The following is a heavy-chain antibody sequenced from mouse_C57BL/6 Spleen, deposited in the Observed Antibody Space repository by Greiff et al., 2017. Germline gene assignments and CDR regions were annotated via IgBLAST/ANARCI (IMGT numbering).Heavy chain of an antibody. J-gene: IGHJ2*01. D-gene: IGHD2-1*01. Sequence: VQLKESGTVLARPGASVKISCKASGYTFTDYYMNWVKQSHGKSLEWIGDINPNNGGTSYNQKFKGKATLTVDKSSSTAYMELRSLTSEDSAVYYCASSYGNFDYWGQGTTLTVSS. CDR1: GYTFTDYY. V-gene: IGHV1-26*01. CDR3: ASSYGNFDY. CDR2: INPNNGGT.